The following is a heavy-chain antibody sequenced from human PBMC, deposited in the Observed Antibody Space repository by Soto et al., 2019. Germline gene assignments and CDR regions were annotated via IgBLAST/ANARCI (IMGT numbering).Heavy chain of an antibody. J-gene: IGHJ5*02. CDR1: GGSFSGYY. CDR2: INHSGST. Sequence: SETLSLTCAVYGGSFSGYYWSWIRQPPGKGLEWIGEINHSGSTNYNPSLKSRVTISVDTSKNQFSLKLSSVTAADTAVYYCARGVVVVAATIWFDPWGQGTLVTSPQ. D-gene: IGHD2-15*01. CDR3: ARGVVVVAATIWFDP. V-gene: IGHV4-34*01.